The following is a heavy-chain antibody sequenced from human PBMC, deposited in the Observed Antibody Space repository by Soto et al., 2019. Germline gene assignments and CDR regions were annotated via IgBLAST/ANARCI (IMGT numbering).Heavy chain of an antibody. CDR3: ARDSQVWFDP. J-gene: IGHJ5*02. CDR1: GGSIRGHY. Sequence: SETLSLTCTVSGGSIRGHYWSWIRQPAGKGLEWIGRIYSSGSSDYNPSLKSRVTLSVDTSKSQISLKMRSVTAADTAVYYYARDSQVWFDPWGQGTLVTVSS. CDR2: IYSSGSS. V-gene: IGHV4-4*07.